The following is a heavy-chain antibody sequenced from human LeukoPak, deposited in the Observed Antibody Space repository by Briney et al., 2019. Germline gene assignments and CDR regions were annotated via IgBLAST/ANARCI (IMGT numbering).Heavy chain of an antibody. Sequence: YYADSVKGRLTISRDNSKNTLYLQMNSLRDEDTAVYYCAKGMYDILTGYYSYYYYGMDVWGQGTTVTVSS. J-gene: IGHJ6*02. CDR3: AKGMYDILTGYYSYYYYGMDV. V-gene: IGHV3-23*01. D-gene: IGHD3-9*01.